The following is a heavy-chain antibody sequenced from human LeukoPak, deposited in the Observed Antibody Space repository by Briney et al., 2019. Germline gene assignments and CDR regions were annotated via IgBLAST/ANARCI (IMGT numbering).Heavy chain of an antibody. Sequence: QTGGSLRLSCAASGFTFDDYAMHWVRQAPGKGLEWVSLISWDGGSTYYADSVKGRFTISRDNSKNSLYLQMNSLRAEDTALYYCAKPYDYGGYYFDYWGQGILVTVSS. CDR3: AKPYDYGGYYFDY. D-gene: IGHD4-23*01. CDR2: ISWDGGST. CDR1: GFTFDDYA. J-gene: IGHJ4*02. V-gene: IGHV3-43D*03.